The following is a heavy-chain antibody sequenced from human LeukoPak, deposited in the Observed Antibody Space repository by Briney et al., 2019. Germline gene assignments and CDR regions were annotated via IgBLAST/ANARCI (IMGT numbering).Heavy chain of an antibody. CDR1: GFTFSSYE. CDR3: ARDFIHRSGEADY. J-gene: IGHJ4*02. Sequence: GGSLRLSCAASGFTFSSYEMNWVRQAPGKGLEWVSYISSSGSTIYYADSVKGRFTISRDNAKNSLYLQMNSLRAEDTAVYYCARDFIHRSGEADYWGQGTLVTVSS. V-gene: IGHV3-48*03. CDR2: ISSSGSTI. D-gene: IGHD3-22*01.